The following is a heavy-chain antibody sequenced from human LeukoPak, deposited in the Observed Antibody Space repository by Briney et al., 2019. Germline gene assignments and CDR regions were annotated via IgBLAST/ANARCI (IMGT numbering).Heavy chain of an antibody. J-gene: IGHJ4*02. D-gene: IGHD6-13*01. CDR2: IYDSGST. CDR3: ARRGSSWYPFDY. CDR1: GGSISSSSYY. V-gene: IGHV4-39*07. Sequence: SETLSLTCTVSGGSISSSSYYWGWIRQPPGKGLEWIGSIYDSGSTYYNPSLKSRVTISVDTSKNQFSLKLSSVTAADTAVYYCARRGSSWYPFDYWGQGTLVTVSS.